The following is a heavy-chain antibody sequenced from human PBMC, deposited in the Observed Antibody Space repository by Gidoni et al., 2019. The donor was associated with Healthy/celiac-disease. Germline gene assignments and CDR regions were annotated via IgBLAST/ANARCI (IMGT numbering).Heavy chain of an antibody. V-gene: IGHV4-59*01. D-gene: IGHD3-16*01. CDR2: T. J-gene: IGHJ4*02. CDR3: ARDWGSYFDY. Sequence: TNYNPSLKSRVTISVDTSKNQFSLKLSSVTAADTAVYYCARDWGSYFDYWGQGTLVTVSS.